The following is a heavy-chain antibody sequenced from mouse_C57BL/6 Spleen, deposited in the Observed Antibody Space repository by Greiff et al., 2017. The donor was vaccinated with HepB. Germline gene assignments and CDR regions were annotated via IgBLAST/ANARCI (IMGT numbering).Heavy chain of an antibody. Sequence: QVQLQQSGAELAKPGASVKLSCKASGYTFTSYWMHWVKQRPGQGLEWIGYINPSSGYTNYNQKFKDKATLTADKSSSTAYMQLSSLTYEDSAVYYCGSYYDCDWFAYWGQGTLVTVSA. CDR1: GYTFTSYW. J-gene: IGHJ3*01. V-gene: IGHV1-7*01. CDR3: GSYYDCDWFAY. D-gene: IGHD2-4*01. CDR2: INPSSGYT.